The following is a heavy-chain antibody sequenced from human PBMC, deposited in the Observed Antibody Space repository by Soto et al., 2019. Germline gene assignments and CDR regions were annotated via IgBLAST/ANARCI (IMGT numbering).Heavy chain of an antibody. Sequence: GGSLRLSCAASGFTFSSYSMNWVRQAPGKGLEWVSSISSSSSYIYYADSVKGRFTISRDNAKNSLYLQMNSLRAEDTAVYYCARDKHDSSGYYYEALDYWGQGTLVTVSS. V-gene: IGHV3-21*01. J-gene: IGHJ4*02. CDR1: GFTFSSYS. CDR2: ISSSSSYI. D-gene: IGHD3-22*01. CDR3: ARDKHDSSGYYYEALDY.